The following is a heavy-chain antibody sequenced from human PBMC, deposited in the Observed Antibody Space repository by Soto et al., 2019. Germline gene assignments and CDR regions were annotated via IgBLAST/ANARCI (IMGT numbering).Heavy chain of an antibody. J-gene: IGHJ5*02. Sequence: ETLSLTCTFSGSSIIGYYWTWIRQSPERGLEWIGYIHYSWSANYNPSLNSRLTMSVDRSKSQFSMKLASVTAADTAVYYCARGVGGSGLNWFDPWGQGTLVTVSS. D-gene: IGHD6-19*01. CDR1: GSSIIGYY. CDR2: IHYSWSA. CDR3: ARGVGGSGLNWFDP. V-gene: IGHV4-59*12.